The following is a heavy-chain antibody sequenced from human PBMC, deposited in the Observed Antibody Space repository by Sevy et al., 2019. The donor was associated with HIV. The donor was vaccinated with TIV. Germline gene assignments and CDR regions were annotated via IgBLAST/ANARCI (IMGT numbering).Heavy chain of an antibody. D-gene: IGHD2-21*01. J-gene: IGHJ4*02. Sequence: GGSLRLSCAASGFSFSSYGMHWVRQAPGKGLGWMSYIQYDGSNKDYADSVKGRFTISRDNSKNTLYLQMNSLRVEDTAVFYWVKEGGGEGGDHWGQGTLVTVSS. CDR2: IQYDGSNK. CDR3: VKEGGGEGGDH. CDR1: GFSFSSYG. V-gene: IGHV3-30*02.